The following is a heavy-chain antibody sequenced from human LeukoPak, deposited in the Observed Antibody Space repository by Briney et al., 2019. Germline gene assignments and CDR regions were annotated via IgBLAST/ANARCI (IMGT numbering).Heavy chain of an antibody. J-gene: IGHJ6*03. CDR1: GFTFSSYA. D-gene: IGHD3-10*01. V-gene: IGHV3-23*01. CDR3: AKDLFEVRGGTYYYYYYYMDV. CDR2: ISGSGGST. Sequence: GGSLRLSCAASGFTFSSYAMSWVRQAPGKGLEWVSAISGSGGSTYYADSVKGRFTISRDNSKNTLYLQMNSLRAEDTAVFYCAKDLFEVRGGTYYYYYYYMDVWGKGTTVTVSS.